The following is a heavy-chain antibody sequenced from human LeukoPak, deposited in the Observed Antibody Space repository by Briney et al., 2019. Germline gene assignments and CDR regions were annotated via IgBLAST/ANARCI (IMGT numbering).Heavy chain of an antibody. CDR2: IYYSGNS. Sequence: PSETLSLTCTVSGGSISSYYWSWIRQPPGKGPEWIGYIYYSGNSYYNPSLKSRVTISVDTSKNQFSLKLSSVTAADTAVYYCARHYCSSSSCYAGFDYWGQGTLVTVSS. CDR3: ARHYCSSSSCYAGFDY. D-gene: IGHD2-2*01. V-gene: IGHV4-59*01. J-gene: IGHJ4*02. CDR1: GGSISSYY.